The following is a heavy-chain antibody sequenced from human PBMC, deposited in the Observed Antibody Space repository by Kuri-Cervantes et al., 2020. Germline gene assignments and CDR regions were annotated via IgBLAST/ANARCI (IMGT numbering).Heavy chain of an antibody. CDR3: ARVSQRITMINPPDWFDP. Sequence: SVKVSCKASGGTFSSYAISWVRQAPGQGLEWMGGIIPIFGTANYAQKFQGRVTITADESTSTAYMEPSSLRSEDTAVYYCARVSQRITMINPPDWFDPWGQGTLVTVSS. V-gene: IGHV1-69*13. CDR1: GGTFSSYA. J-gene: IGHJ5*02. CDR2: IIPIFGTA. D-gene: IGHD3-22*01.